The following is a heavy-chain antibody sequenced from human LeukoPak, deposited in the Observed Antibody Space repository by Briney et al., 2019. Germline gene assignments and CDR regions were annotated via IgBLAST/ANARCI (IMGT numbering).Heavy chain of an antibody. V-gene: IGHV3-48*04. CDR2: ISSSSSTI. CDR3: ARDEYSYLDY. Sequence: GGSLRLSCAASGFTFSSYSMNWVRQAPGKGLEWVSYISSSSSTIYYADSVKGRFTISRDNAKNSLYLQMNSLRAEDTAVYYCARDEYSYLDYWGQGTLVTVSS. D-gene: IGHD4-11*01. CDR1: GFTFSSYS. J-gene: IGHJ4*02.